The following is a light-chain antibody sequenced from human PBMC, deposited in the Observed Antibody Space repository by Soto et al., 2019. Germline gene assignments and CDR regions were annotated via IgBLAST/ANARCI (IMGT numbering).Light chain of an antibody. V-gene: IGLV2-23*02. CDR1: SSDVGSYNL. CDR3: CSYAGSSTYV. CDR2: EVS. J-gene: IGLJ1*01. Sequence: QSVLIQPASVSGSPGQSITISCTGTSSDVGSYNLVSWYQQHPGKAPKVMIYEVSKRPSGVSNRFSGSKFGNTASLTISGLQADDEADYYCCSYAGSSTYVFGTGTKVTVL.